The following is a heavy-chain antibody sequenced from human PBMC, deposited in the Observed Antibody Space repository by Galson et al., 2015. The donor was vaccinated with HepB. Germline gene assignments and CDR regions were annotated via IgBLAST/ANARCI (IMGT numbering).Heavy chain of an antibody. CDR1: GYTLTELS. CDR3: AAAVRDIVVVPAAYYFDY. CDR2: FDPEDGET. Sequence: SVKVSCKVSGYTLTELSMHWVRQAPGKGLEWMGGFDPEDGETIYAQKFQGRVTMTEDTSTDTAYMELSSLRSEDTAVYYCAAAVRDIVVVPAAYYFDYWGQGTLVTVSS. J-gene: IGHJ4*02. D-gene: IGHD2-2*01. V-gene: IGHV1-24*01.